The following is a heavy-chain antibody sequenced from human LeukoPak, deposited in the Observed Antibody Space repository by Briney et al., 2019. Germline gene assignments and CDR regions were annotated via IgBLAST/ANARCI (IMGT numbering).Heavy chain of an antibody. J-gene: IGHJ6*02. CDR1: GFSFSSYA. CDR3: AKDLAGDTAMALLYYYYYYGMDV. CDR2: ISGSGGST. Sequence: PGGSLRLSCAASGFSFSSYAMSWIRQAPGKGLEWVSAISGSGGSTYYADSVKGRFTISRDNSNNTLYLQMNSLRAEDTAVYYCAKDLAGDTAMALLYYYYYYGMDVWGQGTTVTVSS. D-gene: IGHD5-18*01. V-gene: IGHV3-23*01.